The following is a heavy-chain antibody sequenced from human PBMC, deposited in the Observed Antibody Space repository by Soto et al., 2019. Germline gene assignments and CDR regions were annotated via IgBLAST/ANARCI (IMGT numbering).Heavy chain of an antibody. V-gene: IGHV1-18*01. CDR3: ARGPKAQYYFDY. CDR2: ISAYNGNT. J-gene: IGHJ4*02. D-gene: IGHD6-19*01. Sequence: GASVKVSCKASGYTFTSYGISWVRQAPGQGLEWMGWISAYNGNTKYSQKFQGRVTITTDTSTSTAYMELSSLRSEDTAVYYCARGPKAQYYFDYWGQGTLVTVSS. CDR1: GYTFTSYG.